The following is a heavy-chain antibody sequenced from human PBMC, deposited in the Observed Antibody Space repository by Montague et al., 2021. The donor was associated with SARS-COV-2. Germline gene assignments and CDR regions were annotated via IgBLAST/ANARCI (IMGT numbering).Heavy chain of an antibody. CDR1: GGSFSGYY. D-gene: IGHD4-23*01. Sequence: SETLSLTCAVYGGSFSGYYWTWIRQSPGKGLEWIAEINHSGTTNYNLNPSLRSRVTISVDTSKSQFSLKLSSVTAADTGVYYCARWDPQTLTLIGLRGKSASDYWGQGTLVTVSP. J-gene: IGHJ4*02. V-gene: IGHV4-34*01. CDR3: ARWDPQTLTLIGLRGKSASDY. CDR2: INHSGTT.